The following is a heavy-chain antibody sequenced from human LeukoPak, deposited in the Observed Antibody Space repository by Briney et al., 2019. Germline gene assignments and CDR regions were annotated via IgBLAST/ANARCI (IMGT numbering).Heavy chain of an antibody. D-gene: IGHD1-26*01. CDR3: ARDRRGSPDY. J-gene: IGHJ4*02. Sequence: SQTLSLTCTVSGGSISSGSYYGSWIRQPAGKGLEWIGRIYTSGSTNYNPSLKSRVTISVDTSKNQFSLKLSSVTAADTAVYYCARDRRGSPDYWGQGTLLTVSS. CDR1: GGSISSGSYY. CDR2: IYTSGST. V-gene: IGHV4-61*02.